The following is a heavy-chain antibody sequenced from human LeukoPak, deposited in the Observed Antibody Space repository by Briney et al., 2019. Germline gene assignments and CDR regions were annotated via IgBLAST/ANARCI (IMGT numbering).Heavy chain of an antibody. V-gene: IGHV3-30*02. CDR2: IRYDGSNK. J-gene: IGHJ4*02. CDR3: AQLDYYDSSGYYSDY. CDR1: GFTFSSYS. Sequence: GGSLRLSCAASGFTFSSYSMNWVRQAPGKGLEWVAFIRYDGSNKYYADSVKGRFTISRDNSKNTLYLQMNSLRAEDTAVYYCAQLDYYDSSGYYSDYWGQGTLVTVSS. D-gene: IGHD3-22*01.